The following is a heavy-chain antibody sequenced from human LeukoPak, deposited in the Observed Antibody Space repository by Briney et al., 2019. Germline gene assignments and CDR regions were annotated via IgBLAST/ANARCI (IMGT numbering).Heavy chain of an antibody. CDR2: IYSGGSR. CDR1: GFTVSNNY. Sequence: GGSLRLPCAASGFTVSNNYMSWVRQAPGKGLEWVSLIYSGGSRYYADSVKGRFTISRDNSKNTLYLQMNSLRADDTAVYYCARVNPSQRLGELSFDYWGQGTLVTVSS. V-gene: IGHV3-53*01. J-gene: IGHJ4*02. CDR3: ARVNPSQRLGELSFDY. D-gene: IGHD3-16*02.